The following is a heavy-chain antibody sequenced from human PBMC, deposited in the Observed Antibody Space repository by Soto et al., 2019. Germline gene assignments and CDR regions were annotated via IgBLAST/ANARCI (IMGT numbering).Heavy chain of an antibody. Sequence: QVQLQESGPGLVKPSGTLSLTCAVSGGSISSSNWWSWVRQPPGKGLEWIGEIYHSGSTNYNPSLKSRVTISVDKSKNQFSLKLSSVPAADTAVYYCARDLLNYYDSSGYYYGWFDPWGQGTLVTVSS. CDR1: GGSISSSNW. J-gene: IGHJ5*02. V-gene: IGHV4-4*02. CDR2: IYHSGST. D-gene: IGHD3-22*01. CDR3: ARDLLNYYDSSGYYYGWFDP.